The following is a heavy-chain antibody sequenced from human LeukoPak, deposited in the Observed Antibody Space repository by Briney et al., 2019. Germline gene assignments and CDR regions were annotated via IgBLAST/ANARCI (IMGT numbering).Heavy chain of an antibody. J-gene: IGHJ4*02. D-gene: IGHD2-21*02. V-gene: IGHV3-21*01. CDR2: ISSSSSYI. Sequence: PGGSLRLSCAASGFTFSSYAMNWVRQAPGKGLEWVSSISSSSSYIYYADSVKGRFTISRDNAKNSLYLQMNSLRAEDTAVYYCARGGYCGGDCPSYFDYWGQGTLVTVSS. CDR1: GFTFSSYA. CDR3: ARGGYCGGDCPSYFDY.